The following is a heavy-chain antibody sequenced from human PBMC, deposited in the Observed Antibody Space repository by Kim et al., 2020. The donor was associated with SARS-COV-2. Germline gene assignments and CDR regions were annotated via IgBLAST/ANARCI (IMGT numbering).Heavy chain of an antibody. CDR1: GFTFNNYW. V-gene: IGHV3-7*03. CDR3: ARDLSGSKDAFDI. D-gene: IGHD1-26*01. Sequence: GGSLRLSCAASGFTFNNYWMSWVRQAPGEGLECVANINQDGSAKYYVVSVKGRFTVSRDNAENSLYLQMSGLRAEDTAVYYCARDLSGSKDAFDIWGQGTMVTVSS. J-gene: IGHJ3*02. CDR2: INQDGSAK.